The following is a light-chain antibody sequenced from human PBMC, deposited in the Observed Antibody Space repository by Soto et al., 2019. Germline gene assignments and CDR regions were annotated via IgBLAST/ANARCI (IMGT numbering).Light chain of an antibody. CDR3: QQYGSSPGT. CDR1: QSVSSSY. CDR2: GAS. Sequence: EIVLTQSPGTLSLSPGERATLSCRASQSVSSSYLAWYQQKPGQAPRLLIHGASSRATGIPDRFSGSGSGTAFTLTISRLEPEGFAVYYCQQYGSSPGTFGQGTKVEIK. J-gene: IGKJ1*01. V-gene: IGKV3-20*01.